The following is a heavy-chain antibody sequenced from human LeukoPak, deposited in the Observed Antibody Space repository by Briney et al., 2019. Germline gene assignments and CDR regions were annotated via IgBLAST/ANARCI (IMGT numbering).Heavy chain of an antibody. CDR2: INWNGDTT. Sequence: GGSLRLSCAASGIVFDGFGMTWVRQAPGKGLEWIAGINWNGDTTDYADSVKGRFTISRDNAKNSLYLQMDSLRADDTAFYFCARGWVGELSDIWGQGTMVTVS. J-gene: IGHJ3*02. CDR3: ARGWVGELSDI. V-gene: IGHV3-20*04. CDR1: GIVFDGFG. D-gene: IGHD4-17*01.